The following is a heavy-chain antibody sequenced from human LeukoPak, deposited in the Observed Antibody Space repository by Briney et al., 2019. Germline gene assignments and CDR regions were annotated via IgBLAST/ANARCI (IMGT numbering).Heavy chain of an antibody. Sequence: GRSLRLSCAASGFTFSSYAMHWVRQAPGKGLEWVAVISYDGSNKYYADSVKGRFTISRDNSKNTLYLQMNSLRAEDTAVYYCAKPKTRDYGGNSFDYWGQGTLVTVSS. J-gene: IGHJ4*02. CDR3: AKPKTRDYGGNSFDY. D-gene: IGHD4-23*01. CDR2: ISYDGSNK. V-gene: IGHV3-30*18. CDR1: GFTFSSYA.